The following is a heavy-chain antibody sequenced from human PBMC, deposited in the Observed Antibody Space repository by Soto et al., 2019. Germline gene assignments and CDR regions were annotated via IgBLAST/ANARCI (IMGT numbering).Heavy chain of an antibody. V-gene: IGHV3-74*01. D-gene: IGHD3-22*01. J-gene: IGHJ3*02. Sequence: GGSLRLSCAASGFTFSSYWMHWVRQAPGKGLVWVSRINSDGSSTSYADSVKGRFTISRDNAKNTLYLQMNSLRAEDTAVYYCALDSSGSSDAFDIWGQGTMVTVSS. CDR3: ALDSSGSSDAFDI. CDR2: INSDGSST. CDR1: GFTFSSYW.